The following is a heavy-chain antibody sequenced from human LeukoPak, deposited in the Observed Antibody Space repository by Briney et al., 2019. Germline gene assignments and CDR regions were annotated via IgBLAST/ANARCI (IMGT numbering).Heavy chain of an antibody. V-gene: IGHV3-23*01. J-gene: IGHJ4*02. D-gene: IGHD6-13*01. CDR3: AKRQGYSSSWSVDFDY. CDR1: GFTFSSYA. Sequence: GGSLRLSCAASGFTFSSYAMSRVRQAPGKGLEWVSAISGSGGSTYYADSVKGRFTISRDNSENTVFLQMNSLRAQDTAIYYCAKRQGYSSSWSVDFDYWGQGTLVTVSS. CDR2: ISGSGGST.